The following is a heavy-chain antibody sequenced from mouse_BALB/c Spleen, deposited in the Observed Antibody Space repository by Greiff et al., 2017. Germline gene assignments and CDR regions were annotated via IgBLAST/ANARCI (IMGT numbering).Heavy chain of an antibody. CDR2: ISYDGSN. CDR1: GYSITSGYY. Sequence: EESGPGLVKPSQSLSLTCSVTGYSITSGYYWNWIRQFPGNKLEWMGYISYDGSNNYNPSLKNRISITRDTSKNQFFLKLNSVTTEDTATYYCARDPGYGNYAFAYWGQGTLVTVSA. J-gene: IGHJ3*01. V-gene: IGHV3-6*02. CDR3: ARDPGYGNYAFAY. D-gene: IGHD2-10*02.